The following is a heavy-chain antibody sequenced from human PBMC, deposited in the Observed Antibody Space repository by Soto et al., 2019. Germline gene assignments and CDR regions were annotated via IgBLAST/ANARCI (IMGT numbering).Heavy chain of an antibody. D-gene: IGHD2-15*01. CDR2: ISSSSSYI. CDR3: ARDGGYCSGGSCFPNYYYYYGIDV. Sequence: GGSLRLSCAASGFTFSSYSMNWVRQAPGKGLEWVSSISSSSSYIYYADSVKGRFTISRDNAKNSLYLQMNSLRAEDTAVYYCARDGGYCSGGSCFPNYYYYYGIDVWGQGTTVTVSS. V-gene: IGHV3-21*01. J-gene: IGHJ6*02. CDR1: GFTFSSYS.